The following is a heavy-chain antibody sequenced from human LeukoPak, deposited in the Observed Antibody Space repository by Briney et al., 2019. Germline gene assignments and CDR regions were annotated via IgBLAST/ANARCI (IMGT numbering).Heavy chain of an antibody. CDR3: ARHRIVVVTAQNWFDP. CDR1: GGSISSYY. V-gene: IGHV4-59*08. J-gene: IGHJ5*02. Sequence: PSETLSLTCTVSGGSISSYYWSWIRQPPGKGLEWIGYIYYSGSTNYNPSLKSRVTISVDTSKNQFSLKLSSVTAADTAVYYCARHRIVVVTAQNWFDPWGQGTLVTVSS. D-gene: IGHD2-21*02. CDR2: IYYSGST.